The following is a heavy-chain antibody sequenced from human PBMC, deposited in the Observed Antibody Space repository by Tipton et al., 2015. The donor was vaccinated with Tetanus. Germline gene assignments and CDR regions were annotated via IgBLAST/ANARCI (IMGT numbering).Heavy chain of an antibody. Sequence: QSGPEVKKPGESLKISCKGSGYSFTSYWIGWVRQMPGKGLEWMGIIYPGDSDTRYSPSFQGQVTISADKSISTAYLQWSSLKASDTAMYYCARGLIHRGYYYGMDVWGQGTTVTVSS. CDR3: ARGLIHRGYYYGMDV. D-gene: IGHD1-14*01. CDR1: GYSFTSYW. CDR2: IYPGDSDT. J-gene: IGHJ6*02. V-gene: IGHV5-51*01.